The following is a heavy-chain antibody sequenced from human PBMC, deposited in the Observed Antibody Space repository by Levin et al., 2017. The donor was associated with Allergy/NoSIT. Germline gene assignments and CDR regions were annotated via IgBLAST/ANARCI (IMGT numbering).Heavy chain of an antibody. D-gene: IGHD5-18*01. Sequence: GGSLRLSCAASGFTFSSYSMNWVRQAPGKGLEWVSYISSSGNIIDYADSVEGRFTISRDNAKNSLYLQMNSLRAEDTAVYYCARLRGYSDGYADFWGQGTLVTVSS. CDR3: ARLRGYSDGYADF. CDR1: GFTFSSYS. CDR2: ISSSGNII. J-gene: IGHJ4*02. V-gene: IGHV3-48*01.